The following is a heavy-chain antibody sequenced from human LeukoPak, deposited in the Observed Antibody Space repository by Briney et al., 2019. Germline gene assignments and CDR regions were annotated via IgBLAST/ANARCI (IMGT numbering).Heavy chain of an antibody. V-gene: IGHV1-2*02. CDR1: GYTFTGCY. Sequence: ASVKVSCKASGYTFTGCYMHWVRQAPGQGPEWMGWINPNSGGTNYAQKFQGRVTMTRDTSISTAYMELTRLRSDDTAVYYCAREGQLVGPTPKVHYYGMDFWGQGTTVTVSS. J-gene: IGHJ6*02. CDR2: INPNSGGT. D-gene: IGHD1-26*01. CDR3: AREGQLVGPTPKVHYYGMDF.